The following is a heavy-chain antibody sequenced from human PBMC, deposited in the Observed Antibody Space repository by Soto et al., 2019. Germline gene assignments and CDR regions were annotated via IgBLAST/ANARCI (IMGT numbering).Heavy chain of an antibody. CDR2: INPSGGST. D-gene: IGHD3-16*02. CDR3: ARGGLVATLMSFRSFDP. J-gene: IGHJ5*02. Sequence: GASVKVSCKASGYTFTSYYMHWVRQAPGQGLEWMGIINPSGGSTSYAQKFQGRVTMTRDTSTSTVYMELSSLRSEGTAVYYCARGGLVATLMSFRSFDPWGQGTLVTVSS. V-gene: IGHV1-46*01. CDR1: GYTFTSYY.